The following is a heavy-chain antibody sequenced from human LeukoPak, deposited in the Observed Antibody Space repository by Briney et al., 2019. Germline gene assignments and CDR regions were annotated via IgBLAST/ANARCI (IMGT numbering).Heavy chain of an antibody. Sequence: SETLSLTRTVSGGSISSSSYYWGWIRQPPGKGLEWIGSIYYSGSTYYNPSPKSRVTISVDTSKNQFSLKLSSVTAADTAVYYCARHGMGEYYDFWSGYYTRVFDYWGQGTLVTVSS. CDR3: ARHGMGEYYDFWSGYYTRVFDY. CDR1: GGSISSSSYY. J-gene: IGHJ4*02. D-gene: IGHD3-3*01. V-gene: IGHV4-39*01. CDR2: IYYSGST.